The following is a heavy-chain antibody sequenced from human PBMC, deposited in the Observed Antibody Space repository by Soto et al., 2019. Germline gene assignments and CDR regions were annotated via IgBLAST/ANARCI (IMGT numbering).Heavy chain of an antibody. J-gene: IGHJ4*02. CDR2: MNPNSGNT. Sequence: GASVKVSCKASGYTFTTYDINWVRQATGQGLEWMGWMNPNSGNTGYAPKFQGRVTMTRNTSISTAYMELSSLRSDDTAAYYCAGGTRSFDYWGQGTLVTVSS. CDR1: GYTFTTYD. V-gene: IGHV1-8*01. CDR3: AGGTRSFDY.